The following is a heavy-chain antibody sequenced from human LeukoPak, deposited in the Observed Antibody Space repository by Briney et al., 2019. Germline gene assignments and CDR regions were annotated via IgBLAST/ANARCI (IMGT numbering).Heavy chain of an antibody. D-gene: IGHD3-22*01. CDR2: IYFSGST. J-gene: IGHJ2*01. CDR3: AMIYYYDRSGYIWYFDL. Sequence: KPSETLSLTCTVSGGSISSSSSYWGWIRQPPGEGLEWIGSIYFSGSTYYNPSLKSRVTMSVDTSKNQFYLKLNSVTAADTAVYYCAMIYYYDRSGYIWYFDLWGRGTLVTVSS. V-gene: IGHV4-39*01. CDR1: GGSISSSSSY.